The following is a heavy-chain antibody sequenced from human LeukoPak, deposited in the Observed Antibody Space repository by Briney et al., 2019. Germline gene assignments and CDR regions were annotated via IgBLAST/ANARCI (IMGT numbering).Heavy chain of an antibody. V-gene: IGHV4-34*01. CDR2: INHSGST. J-gene: IGHJ6*03. CDR1: GGSFSGYY. Sequence: PSETLSLTCAVYGGSFSGYYWSWIRQPPGKGLEWIGEINHSGSTNYNPSLKSRVTISVDTSKNQFSLKLSSVTAADTAVYYCARDLVRGSGWFGHYMDVWGKGTTVTVSS. CDR3: ARDLVRGSGWFGHYMDV. D-gene: IGHD6-19*01.